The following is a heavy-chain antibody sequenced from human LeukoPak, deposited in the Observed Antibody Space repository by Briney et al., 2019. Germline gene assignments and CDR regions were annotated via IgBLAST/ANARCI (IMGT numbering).Heavy chain of an antibody. V-gene: IGHV4-59*12. CDR3: ARGSIAARHLFDY. J-gene: IGHJ4*02. CDR2: IPYSGNT. Sequence: SETLSLTCTVSGGSISSYYLTWIRQPPGKGLEWMGFIPYSGNTNHNPSLESRVTMSVDPSKNEFSLKLSYVTAADTAVYYCARGSIAARHLFDYRGQGTLVTVSS. D-gene: IGHD6-6*01. CDR1: GGSISSYY.